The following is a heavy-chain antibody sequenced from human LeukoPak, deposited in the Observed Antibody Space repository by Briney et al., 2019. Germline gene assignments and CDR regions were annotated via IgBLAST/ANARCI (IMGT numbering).Heavy chain of an antibody. CDR3: TTEGYCTSTNCYAADH. D-gene: IGHD2-2*01. CDR1: GFTFNNAW. J-gene: IGHJ5*02. Sequence: GGSLRLSCAASGFTFNNAWMSWVRQAPGKGLEWVGRIKSKTDGETTDYAAPVKGRFTISRDDSKNTLYLQMNSLKTEDTALYYCTTEGYCTSTNCYAADHWGQGTLVTVSS. V-gene: IGHV3-15*01. CDR2: IKSKTDGETT.